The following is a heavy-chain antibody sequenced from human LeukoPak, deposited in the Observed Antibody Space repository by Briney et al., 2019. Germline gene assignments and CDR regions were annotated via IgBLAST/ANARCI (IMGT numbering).Heavy chain of an antibody. D-gene: IGHD3-10*01. Sequence: GGSLRLSCAASGFSFSSSAMSWVRQAPGKGLECVSSISGSGSGGSTYYADSVKGRFTISRDNAKSTVYLQMNSLRAEDTAVYFCARDRYYIFDYWGQGAPVTVSS. CDR3: ARDRYYIFDY. V-gene: IGHV3-23*01. CDR1: GFSFSSSA. CDR2: ISGSGSGGST. J-gene: IGHJ4*02.